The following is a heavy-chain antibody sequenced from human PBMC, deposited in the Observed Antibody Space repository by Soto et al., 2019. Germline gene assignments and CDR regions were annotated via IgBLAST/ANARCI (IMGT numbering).Heavy chain of an antibody. CDR1: GFTFSNYA. CDR3: ARRHSTNYDLFGY. J-gene: IGHJ4*02. V-gene: IGHV3-23*01. CDR2: IRSSGGST. Sequence: GGSLRLSCVVSGFTFSNYAMSWVRQAPGKGLEWVSGIRSSGGSTYYADSVKGRFTISRDDSKNTLYLQMSSLRVEDTAVYFCARRHSTNYDLFGYWGQGTLVPVSS. D-gene: IGHD3-3*01.